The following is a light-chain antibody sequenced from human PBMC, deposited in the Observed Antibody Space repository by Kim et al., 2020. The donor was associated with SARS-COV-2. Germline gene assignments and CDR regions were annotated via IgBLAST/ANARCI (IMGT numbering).Light chain of an antibody. J-gene: IGKJ1*01. CDR3: QQYDSSPPRWT. CDR1: QGVSNSY. Sequence: RETATLSCTASQGVSNSYLAWYQQKPGQAPRLLIYGTSTRATGIPDRFSGSRSGPDFTLTISRLEPEDFAVYYCQQYDSSPPRWTFGQGTKVDIK. V-gene: IGKV3-20*01. CDR2: GTS.